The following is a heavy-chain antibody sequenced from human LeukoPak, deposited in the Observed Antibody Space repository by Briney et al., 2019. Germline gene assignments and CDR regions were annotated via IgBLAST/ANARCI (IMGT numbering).Heavy chain of an antibody. Sequence: SETLSLTCTVSGGSISSYYWSWIRQPAGKGLEWIGRIYTSGSTNYNPSLKSRVTMPVDTSKNQFSLKLSSVTAADTAVYYCARDQAAADTRAFDIWGQGTMVTVSS. V-gene: IGHV4-4*07. D-gene: IGHD6-13*01. CDR3: ARDQAAADTRAFDI. J-gene: IGHJ3*02. CDR2: IYTSGST. CDR1: GGSISSYY.